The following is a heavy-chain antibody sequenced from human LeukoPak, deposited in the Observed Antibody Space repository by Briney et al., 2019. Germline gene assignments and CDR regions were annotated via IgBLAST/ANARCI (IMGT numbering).Heavy chain of an antibody. CDR2: ISYDGRRK. CDR1: GFILSDTA. J-gene: IGHJ3*02. V-gene: IGHV3-30*04. D-gene: IGHD4-17*01. Sequence: SLTLSCAASGFILSDTAMNCVSQAPGQGMEWVAMISYDGRRKYYADSVKGRFTISRDNFQNTLYLQMNSLRPDDTAVYSCARDRGSMVTTSGAFDIWGQGTMVIVPS. CDR3: ARDRGSMVTTSGAFDI.